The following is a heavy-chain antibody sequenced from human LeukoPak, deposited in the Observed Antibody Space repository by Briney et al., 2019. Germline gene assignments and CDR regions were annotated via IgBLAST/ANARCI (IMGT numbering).Heavy chain of an antibody. Sequence: PGGSLRLSCAASGFTFDDYGMSWVRQAPGKGLEWVSAISGSGGSTYYADSVKGRFTISRDNSKNTLYLQMNSLRAEDTAVYYCAKQYYDYVWGSYRYSYFDYWGQGTLVTVSS. J-gene: IGHJ4*02. V-gene: IGHV3-23*01. CDR1: GFTFDDYG. D-gene: IGHD3-16*02. CDR2: ISGSGGST. CDR3: AKQYYDYVWGSYRYSYFDY.